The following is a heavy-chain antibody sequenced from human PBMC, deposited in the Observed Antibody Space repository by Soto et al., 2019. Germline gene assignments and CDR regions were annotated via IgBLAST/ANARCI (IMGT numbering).Heavy chain of an antibody. V-gene: IGHV1-18*01. CDR2: ISAQNGKT. Sequence: QVQLVQSGAEVKKPGASVKVSCKASGYSFSNYGITWVRQAPGQGLEWMGWISAQNGKTNYAQRIQGRVTMTTDTSTYTAYMELRSLTSDDTAVYCCARRAVPPLGPDMPRFHCDGLDVWGPGTTVIVSS. CDR1: GYSFSNYG. J-gene: IGHJ6*02. CDR3: ARRAVPPLGPDMPRFHCDGLDV. D-gene: IGHD2-2*01.